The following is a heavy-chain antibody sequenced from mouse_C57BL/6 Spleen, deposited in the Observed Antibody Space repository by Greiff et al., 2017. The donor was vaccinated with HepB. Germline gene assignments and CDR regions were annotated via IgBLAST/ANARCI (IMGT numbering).Heavy chain of an antibody. CDR1: GYTFTSYW. Sequence: QVQLKQPGAELVKPGASVKMSCKASGYTFTSYWITWVKQRPGQGLEWIGDIYPGSGSTNYNEKFKSKATLTVDTSSSTAYMQLSSLTSEDSAVYYCARKDGYDGAWFAYWGQGTLVTVSA. CDR3: ARKDGYDGAWFAY. CDR2: IYPGSGST. D-gene: IGHD2-2*01. V-gene: IGHV1-55*01. J-gene: IGHJ3*01.